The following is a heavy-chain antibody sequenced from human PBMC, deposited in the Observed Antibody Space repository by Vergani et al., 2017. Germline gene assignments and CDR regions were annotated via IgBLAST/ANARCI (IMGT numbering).Heavy chain of an antibody. V-gene: IGHV3-33*01. D-gene: IGHD3-3*01. J-gene: IGHJ5*02. CDR3: ARDGDFWSAYFSSTNWFDP. Sequence: QVQLVESGGGVVQRGGSLRLSCATSGFTLSNYGMHWVRQAPGKGLEWVAVIWYDGSKKYYGDSVKGRFTISRDNSKNTLYLQMNSLSAEDTAVYYCARDGDFWSAYFSSTNWFDPWGQGTLVTVSS. CDR2: IWYDGSKK. CDR1: GFTLSNYG.